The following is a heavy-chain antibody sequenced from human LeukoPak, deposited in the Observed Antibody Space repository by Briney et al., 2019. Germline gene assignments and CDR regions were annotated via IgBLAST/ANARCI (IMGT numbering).Heavy chain of an antibody. CDR1: GFSFSAYI. CDR3: TRRYGGHSGWAGYHDS. Sequence: GGSLRLSCVASGFSFSAYIMHCVRQAPGKGLEYVSAIRSDGSSTFYPKSVKGRFTISRDNSKSTLYLQMGSLRAEDTAVYYCTRRYGGHSGWAGYHDSWGQGTLVTVSS. D-gene: IGHD6-19*01. V-gene: IGHV3-64*01. J-gene: IGHJ4*02. CDR2: IRSDGSST.